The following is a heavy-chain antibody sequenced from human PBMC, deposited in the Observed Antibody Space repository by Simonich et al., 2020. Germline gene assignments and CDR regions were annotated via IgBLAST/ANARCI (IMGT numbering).Heavy chain of an antibody. Sequence: QLQLQESGPGLVKPSETLSLTGTVSGGSISSSSYYWGWIRQPPGKGLEWIGSIYYSGSTYSNPSLKCRVTISVDTTKNQFSLKRSSVTAADTAVYYCARHPEYSRNWFDPWGQGTLVTVSS. CDR2: IYYSGST. CDR1: GGSISSSSYY. D-gene: IGHD6-6*01. CDR3: ARHPEYSRNWFDP. V-gene: IGHV4-39*01. J-gene: IGHJ5*02.